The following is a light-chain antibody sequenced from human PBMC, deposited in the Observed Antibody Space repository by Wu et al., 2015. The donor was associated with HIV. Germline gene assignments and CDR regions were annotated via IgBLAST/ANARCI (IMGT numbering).Light chain of an antibody. V-gene: IGKV1-39*01. CDR1: QTVTTY. Sequence: DIQMTQSPSSLSASVGDRVTITCRASQTVTTYSNWYQQRPGKPPQLLVYGASSLPSGVSPRFSGAGSGTDFSLTINNLQTEDFATYYCQQSYTSPRTFGQGT. CDR2: GAS. CDR3: QQSYTSPRT. J-gene: IGKJ1*01.